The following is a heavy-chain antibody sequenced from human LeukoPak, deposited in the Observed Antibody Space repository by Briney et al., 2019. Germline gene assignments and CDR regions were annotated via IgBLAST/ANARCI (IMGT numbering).Heavy chain of an antibody. J-gene: IGHJ4*02. CDR2: IIPIFGTA. V-gene: IGHV1-69*05. CDR3: ARALPYDRVDY. CDR1: GGTFSSYA. Sequence: GASVKVSCKASGGTFSSYAISWVRQAPGQGLEWMGRIIPIFGTANYAQKFQGRVAITTDESTSTAYMELSSLRSEDTAVYYCARALPYDRVDYWGQGTLVTVSS. D-gene: IGHD3-22*01.